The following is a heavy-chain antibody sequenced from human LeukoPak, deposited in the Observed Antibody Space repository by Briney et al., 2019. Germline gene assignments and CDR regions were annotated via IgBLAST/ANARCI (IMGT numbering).Heavy chain of an antibody. Sequence: GGSLRLSSAASTFTCSTYWMTWVRQASGKGPEFVANINQDGSVKNYVDSVKGRFTISRDNAKNSLYLQMNSLRADDTAVYYCARDPGSSSFDYWGQGTLVTVSS. D-gene: IGHD6-13*01. CDR2: INQDGSVK. V-gene: IGHV3-7*01. CDR3: ARDPGSSSFDY. CDR1: TFTCSTYW. J-gene: IGHJ4*02.